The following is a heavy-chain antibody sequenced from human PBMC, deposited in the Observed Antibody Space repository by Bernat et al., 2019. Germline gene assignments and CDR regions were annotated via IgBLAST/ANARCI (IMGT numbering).Heavy chain of an antibody. J-gene: IGHJ4*02. CDR3: ARDSCTTTSCYGD. Sequence: VESGGGLVQPGGSLRLSCAASGFTVLNNYMSWVRQAPGKGLEWVSIIYSDGSTYYAASVKGRFTISRDNSKNTLYLQMTGLRAEDTAVYYCARDSCTTTSCYGDWGQGTQVTVSS. CDR1: GFTVLNNY. V-gene: IGHV3-66*01. CDR2: IYSDGST. D-gene: IGHD2-2*01.